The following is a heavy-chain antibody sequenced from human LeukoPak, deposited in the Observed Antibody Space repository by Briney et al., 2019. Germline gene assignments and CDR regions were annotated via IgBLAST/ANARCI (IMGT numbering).Heavy chain of an antibody. V-gene: IGHV1-46*01. D-gene: IGHD2-15*01. Sequence: ASVKVSCKASGYTFTSYYMHWVRQAPGQGLEWMGIINPSGGSTSYAQKFQGRATMTRDTSTSTVYMELSSLRSEDTAVYYCARAGTIVVVVAALPKARHPGMDVWGQGTTVTVSS. CDR3: ARAGTIVVVVAALPKARHPGMDV. CDR2: INPSGGST. CDR1: GYTFTSYY. J-gene: IGHJ6*02.